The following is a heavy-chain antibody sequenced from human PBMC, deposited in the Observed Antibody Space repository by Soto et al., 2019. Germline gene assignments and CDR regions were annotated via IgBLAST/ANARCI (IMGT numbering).Heavy chain of an antibody. J-gene: IGHJ5*02. CDR3: ARKEGIVVVPAAIVWFDP. V-gene: IGHV4-34*01. D-gene: IGHD2-2*02. CDR2: INHSGST. CDR1: GGSFSGYY. Sequence: SDSLSLTCAVYGGSFSGYYWSWLRQPPGKGLEWIGEINHSGSTNYNPSLKSRVTISVDTSKNQFSLKLSSVTAADTAVYYCARKEGIVVVPAAIVWFDPWGQGTLVTVSS.